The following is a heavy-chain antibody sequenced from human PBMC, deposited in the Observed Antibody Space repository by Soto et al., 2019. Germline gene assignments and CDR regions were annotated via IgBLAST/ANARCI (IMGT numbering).Heavy chain of an antibody. V-gene: IGHV3-21*01. Sequence: GGSLRLSCTVSGFPFNNYGINWVRQAPGKGLEWVSSVSKSGYTYYSDPVKGRFTISRDNAKNSVSLQMNTLRVEDTAVYYCAREDSIIIPAVSDFWGQGTLVTVSS. D-gene: IGHD2-2*01. CDR1: GFPFNNYG. J-gene: IGHJ4*02. CDR3: AREDSIIIPAVSDF. CDR2: VSKSGYT.